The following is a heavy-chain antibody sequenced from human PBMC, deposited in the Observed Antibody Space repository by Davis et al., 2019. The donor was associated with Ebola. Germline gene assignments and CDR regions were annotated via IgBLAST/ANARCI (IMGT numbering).Heavy chain of an antibody. CDR2: IYYSGST. CDR1: GGSFSGYY. J-gene: IGHJ4*02. D-gene: IGHD3-16*02. V-gene: IGHV4-59*01. CDR3: ASIAFGGVIVHHDY. Sequence: MPSETLSLTCAVYGGSFSGYYWSWIRQPPGKGLEWIGYIYYSGSTNYNPSLKSRVTISVDTSKNQFSLKLSSVTAADTAVYYCASIAFGGVIVHHDYWGQGTLVTVSS.